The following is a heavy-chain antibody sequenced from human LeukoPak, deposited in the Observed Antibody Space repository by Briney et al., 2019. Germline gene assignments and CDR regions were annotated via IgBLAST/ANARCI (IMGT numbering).Heavy chain of an antibody. CDR1: GDSISSYF. V-gene: IGHV4-59*01. J-gene: IGHJ4*02. CDR3: ATSGGFNSPRHY. CDR2: VCYNGTT. Sequence: SETLSLTCSVSGDSISSYFWAWIRQPPGKGLEWIGYVCYNGTTTYNPSLRNRVAISIDTSKNQFSLKLNSATAADTAVYYCATSGGFNSPRHYWGQGTLVTVSS. D-gene: IGHD3-16*01.